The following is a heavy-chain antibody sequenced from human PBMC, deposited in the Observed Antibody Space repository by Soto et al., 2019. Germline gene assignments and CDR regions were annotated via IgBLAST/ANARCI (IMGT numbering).Heavy chain of an antibody. J-gene: IGHJ4*02. V-gene: IGHV2-5*02. Sequence: QITLKESGPSLVKPTQTLTLTCTFSGFSLTTNGVGVGWIRQSPGEALEWLALIYWDDDKRYSPSLKSRLTITKDTSKNQVVLTMTNMDSVYTATYYCAYCGYYSSSWFTDYWGQGTLVTVSS. CDR1: GFSLTTNGVG. CDR3: AYCGYYSSSWFTDY. D-gene: IGHD6-13*01. CDR2: IYWDDDK.